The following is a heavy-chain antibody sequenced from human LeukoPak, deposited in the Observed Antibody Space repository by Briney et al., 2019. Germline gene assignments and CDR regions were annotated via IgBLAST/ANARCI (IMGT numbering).Heavy chain of an antibody. CDR3: ARGGGDSNFDY. CDR1: GFIVGDSY. J-gene: IGHJ4*02. V-gene: IGHV3-53*05. Sequence: GGSLRLSCSASGFIVGDSYMTWVRQAPGKGLEWVSVIYYGGGTFYADSVKGRFTISRDNSKNTLYLQMNSLRAEDTAVYYCARGGGDSNFDYWGQGTLVTVSS. D-gene: IGHD2-21*02. CDR2: IYYGGGT.